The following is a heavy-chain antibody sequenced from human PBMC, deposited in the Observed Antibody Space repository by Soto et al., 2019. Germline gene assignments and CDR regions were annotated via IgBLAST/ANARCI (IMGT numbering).Heavy chain of an antibody. CDR1: GGSISSSNW. J-gene: IGHJ3*02. CDR2: IYHSGST. D-gene: IGHD2-15*01. Sequence: PSETLSLTCAVSGGSISSSNWWSWVRQPPGKGLEWIGEIYHSGSTNYNPSLKSRVTISVDKSKNQFSLKLSSVTAADTAVYYWARRPGGYCSGGSCYTDAFDIWGQGTMVTVS. CDR3: ARRPGGYCSGGSCYTDAFDI. V-gene: IGHV4-4*02.